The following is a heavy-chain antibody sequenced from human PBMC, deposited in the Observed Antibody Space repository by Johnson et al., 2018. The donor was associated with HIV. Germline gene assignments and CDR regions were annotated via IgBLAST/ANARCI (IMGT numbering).Heavy chain of an antibody. V-gene: IGHV3-20*04. CDR2: INWNGGST. CDR3: AREIIAAADDI. CDR1: GFTFSDVW. D-gene: IGHD6-13*01. Sequence: VQLVESGGGLVKPGESLRLSCVASGFTFSDVWMTWVRQAPGRGLEWVSGINWNGGSTGYVDSVKGRFTFSRDNSKNTLYLQMNSLRAEDTAVYYCAREIIAAADDIWGQGTMVTVSS. J-gene: IGHJ3*02.